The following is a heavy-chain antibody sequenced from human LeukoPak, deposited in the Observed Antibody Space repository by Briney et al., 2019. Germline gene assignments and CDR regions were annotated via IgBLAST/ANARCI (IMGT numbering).Heavy chain of an antibody. D-gene: IGHD3-22*01. CDR3: ARTVYYDSSGYYYGSDAFDI. CDR2: INPSGGST. CDR1: GYAFTSYC. J-gene: IGHJ3*02. V-gene: IGHV1-46*01. Sequence: GASVKVSCKASGYAFTSYCMHWVRQAPGQGLEWMGIINPSGGSTSYAQKFQGRVTMTRDTSTSTVYMELSSLRSEDTAVYYCARTVYYDSSGYYYGSDAFDIWGQGTMVTVSS.